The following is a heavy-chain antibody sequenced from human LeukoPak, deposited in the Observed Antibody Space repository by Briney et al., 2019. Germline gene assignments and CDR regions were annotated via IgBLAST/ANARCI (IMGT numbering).Heavy chain of an antibody. Sequence: ASVKDSCKASGYTFTTYGISWVRQAPGQGLEWMGWISAYNGDTNYAQKLQGRVTMTTDTSTSTAYMELRSLRSDDTAVYYCARGGLYYDILTGYYRTSFDSWGQGTLVTVSS. D-gene: IGHD3-9*01. J-gene: IGHJ4*02. CDR1: GYTFTTYG. V-gene: IGHV1-18*01. CDR2: ISAYNGDT. CDR3: ARGGLYYDILTGYYRTSFDS.